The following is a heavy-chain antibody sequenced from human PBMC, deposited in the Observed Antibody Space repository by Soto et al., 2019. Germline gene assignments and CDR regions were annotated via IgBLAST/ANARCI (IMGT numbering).Heavy chain of an antibody. J-gene: IGHJ4*02. CDR1: GFSLSTSGVG. Sequence: QITLKESGPTLVKPTQTLTLTCTFSGFSLSTSGVGVGWIRQPPGTALEWLALIYWNDDKRYSPSLKSRLTINKATSKNQVVLTMTNMDPVDTATYYCAHSSRKDPYFDYWGQGTLVTVSS. CDR3: AHSSRKDPYFDY. V-gene: IGHV2-5*01. CDR2: IYWNDDK.